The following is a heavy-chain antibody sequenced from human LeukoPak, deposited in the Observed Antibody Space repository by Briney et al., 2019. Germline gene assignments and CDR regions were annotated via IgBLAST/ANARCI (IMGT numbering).Heavy chain of an antibody. Sequence: PWGSLTLSCAASKFTFSDYYMSWMRQPPGKGLEWRGSIYYSGSTYYNPSLERLVTISVDTSKNPFSVTSRSVTAADTAVYSCARHNPLLLREWIGTFDYWGQGNLVTVSS. J-gene: IGHJ4*02. CDR3: ARHNPLLLREWIGTFDY. D-gene: IGHD3-22*01. CDR2: IYYSGST. V-gene: IGHV4-39*01. CDR1: KFTFSDYY.